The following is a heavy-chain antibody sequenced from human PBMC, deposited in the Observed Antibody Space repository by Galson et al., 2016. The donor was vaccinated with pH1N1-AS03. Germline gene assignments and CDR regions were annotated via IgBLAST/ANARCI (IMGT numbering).Heavy chain of an antibody. J-gene: IGHJ5*02. CDR1: GFTFSIYA. V-gene: IGHV3-23*01. D-gene: IGHD3-3*01. CDR2: VGGVDGSL. Sequence: SLRLSCAASGFTFSIYAMHWVRQAPGKGLEWVSGVGGVDGSLWYGESVKGRFTVSRDNSKGTLDLQMNSLRADDTAVYYCARGSGSPHWFDPWGQGTLVTVSS. CDR3: ARGSGSPHWFDP.